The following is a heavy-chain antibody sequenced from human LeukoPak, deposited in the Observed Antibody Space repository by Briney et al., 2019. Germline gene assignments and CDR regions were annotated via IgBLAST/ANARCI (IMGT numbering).Heavy chain of an antibody. Sequence: GGSLRLSCAASGFTFNSHAMHWVRQAPGKGLEWVAVISSDGSNKYYADSVKGRFTISRDNSKNTLYLQMSSLRAEDTAVYYCARDPPTIAALREYYFDYWGQGTLVTVSS. D-gene: IGHD6-6*01. J-gene: IGHJ4*02. CDR3: ARDPPTIAALREYYFDY. CDR1: GFTFNSHA. CDR2: ISSDGSNK. V-gene: IGHV3-30-3*01.